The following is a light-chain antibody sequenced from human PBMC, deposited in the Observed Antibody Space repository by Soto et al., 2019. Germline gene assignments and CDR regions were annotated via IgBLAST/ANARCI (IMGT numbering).Light chain of an antibody. V-gene: IGKV1-5*03. CDR1: QTISSW. CDR2: KAS. J-gene: IGKJ1*01. CDR3: QHYNSYSEA. Sequence: DIQITQSPSTLSGSVGDRVTITCRASQTISSWLAWYQQEPGKAPKPLIYKASTLKSGVPSRFSGSGSGTEFTLTISSLQPDDFATYYCQHYNSYSEAFGQGTKVDIK.